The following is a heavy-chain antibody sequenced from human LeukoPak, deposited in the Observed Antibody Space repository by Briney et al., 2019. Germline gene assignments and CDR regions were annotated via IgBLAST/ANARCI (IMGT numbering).Heavy chain of an antibody. D-gene: IGHD1-1*01. CDR1: GYSFTTYC. J-gene: IGHJ4*02. V-gene: IGHV5-51*01. CDR3: ARHRYSTSDTNWYFDY. Sequence: GESLKISCKGSGYSFTTYCLSWVRQMPGKGLEWMGIIYPGDSDTKYSPSFQGQVTISADKSISTAFLKWSSLKSSDTAMYYCARHRYSTSDTNWYFDYWGQGTLVTVSS. CDR2: IYPGDSDT.